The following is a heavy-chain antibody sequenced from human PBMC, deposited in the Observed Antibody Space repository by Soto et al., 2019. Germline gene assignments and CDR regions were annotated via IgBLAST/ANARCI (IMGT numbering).Heavy chain of an antibody. CDR1: GASISGGDYY. D-gene: IGHD3-22*01. J-gene: IGHJ4*02. Sequence: QVQLQESGPGLVKPSQTLSLTCTVSGASISGGDYYWTWIRQPPGKGLEWVGSIYYTGNTYSNPPLDSRLSISVDPSNSQFALRLTSVSAPDTAIYYCARATYDSSTYYLDYWGQGTLVTVSS. CDR2: IYYTGNT. V-gene: IGHV4-30-4*01. CDR3: ARATYDSSTYYLDY.